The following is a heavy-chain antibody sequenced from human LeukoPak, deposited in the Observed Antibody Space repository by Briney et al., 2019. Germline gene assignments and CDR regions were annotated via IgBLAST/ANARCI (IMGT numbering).Heavy chain of an antibody. J-gene: IGHJ5*02. CDR1: GYTFTSYG. Sequence: ASVKVSCKASGYTFTSYGISWVRQAPGQGLGWMGWISAYNGNTNYGQKLQGRVTMTTDTSTSTAYMELSSLRCDDTAVYYCARDRGHDYGDYAVGSWFDPWGQGTLVTVSS. D-gene: IGHD4-17*01. V-gene: IGHV1-18*01. CDR2: ISAYNGNT. CDR3: ARDRGHDYGDYAVGSWFDP.